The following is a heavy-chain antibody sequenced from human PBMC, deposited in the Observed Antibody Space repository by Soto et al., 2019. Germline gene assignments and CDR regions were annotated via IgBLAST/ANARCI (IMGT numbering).Heavy chain of an antibody. CDR3: ARSGYSYGYYFDY. CDR1: GGSISSGDYY. V-gene: IGHV4-30-4*01. D-gene: IGHD5-18*01. Sequence: SETLSLTCTVSGGSISSGDYYWSWIRQPPGKGLEWIGYIYYSGSTYYNPSLKSRVTISVDTSKNQFSLKLSSVTAADTAVYYCARSGYSYGYYFDYWGQGTLVTVSS. CDR2: IYYSGST. J-gene: IGHJ4*02.